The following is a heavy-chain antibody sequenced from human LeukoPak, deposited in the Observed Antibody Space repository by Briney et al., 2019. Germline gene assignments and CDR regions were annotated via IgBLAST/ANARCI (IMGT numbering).Heavy chain of an antibody. Sequence: GGSLRLSCAASGFTFSSYWMSWVRQAPGKGLEWVANIKQDGSEEYYVDSVKGRFTISRDNAKNSLYLQMNSLRAEDTAVYYCARAVRYYDILTGYYTYYFDYWGQGTLVTVSS. V-gene: IGHV3-7*01. CDR1: GFTFSSYW. J-gene: IGHJ4*02. D-gene: IGHD3-9*01. CDR3: ARAVRYYDILTGYYTYYFDY. CDR2: IKQDGSEE.